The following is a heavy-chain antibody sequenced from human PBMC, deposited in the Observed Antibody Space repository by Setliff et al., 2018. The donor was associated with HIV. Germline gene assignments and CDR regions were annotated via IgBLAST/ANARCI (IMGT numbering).Heavy chain of an antibody. V-gene: IGHV1-69*05. Sequence: AASVKVSCKASGGTFSSYVISWVRQAPGQGHEWMGGIIPMYGVTNYAQKFQGRVTITTDESTSTAYMELSSLRSDDTAVYYCALPYCSGGNCWSSASLPPAGWFDPWGQGTLVTVSS. J-gene: IGHJ5*02. D-gene: IGHD2-15*01. CDR1: GGTFSSYV. CDR2: IIPMYGVT. CDR3: ALPYCSGGNCWSSASLPPAGWFDP.